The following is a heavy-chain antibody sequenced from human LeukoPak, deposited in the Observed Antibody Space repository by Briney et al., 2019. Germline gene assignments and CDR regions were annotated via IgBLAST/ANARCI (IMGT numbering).Heavy chain of an antibody. V-gene: IGHV3-30-3*01. CDR2: ISYDGSNE. J-gene: IGHJ4*02. CDR1: GFNFRGYA. CDR3: AKDVLDY. Sequence: PGGSLRLSCAASGFNFRGYAMHWVRQAPGKGLEWVAVISYDGSNEDYTDSVKGRFIISRDDSKNTMSLQMNSLRVDDTAVYYCAKDVLDYWGQGTLVTVSS.